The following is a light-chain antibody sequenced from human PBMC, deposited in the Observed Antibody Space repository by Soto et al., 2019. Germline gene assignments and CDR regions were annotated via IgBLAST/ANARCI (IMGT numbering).Light chain of an antibody. J-gene: IGLJ1*01. Sequence: QSALTQPPSVSGAPGQRVTISCTGSSSKIGAGYDVHWYQHLPGTAPKLLIYGNSNRPSGVPDLFSGSKSGTSASLAITGLQAEDEADYYCQSYDSSLSVLYVFGTGTKVTVL. CDR1: SSKIGAGYD. V-gene: IGLV1-40*01. CDR2: GNS. CDR3: QSYDSSLSVLYV.